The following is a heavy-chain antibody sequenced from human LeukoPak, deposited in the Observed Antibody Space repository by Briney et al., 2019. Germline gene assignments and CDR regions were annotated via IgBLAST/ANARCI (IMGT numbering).Heavy chain of an antibody. CDR2: VDYSGNT. CDR3: AMQVGIYGDYNNWFDP. J-gene: IGHJ5*02. Sequence: SETLSLTCTVSGASLNNYYWNWVRQPPGKELEWIGNVDYSGNTRHNPSLKSRVTISLDISKNHFSLRPSSVTAADTAVYYCAMQVGIYGDYNNWFDPWGQGARVTVSS. V-gene: IGHV4-59*08. D-gene: IGHD4-17*01. CDR1: GASLNNYY.